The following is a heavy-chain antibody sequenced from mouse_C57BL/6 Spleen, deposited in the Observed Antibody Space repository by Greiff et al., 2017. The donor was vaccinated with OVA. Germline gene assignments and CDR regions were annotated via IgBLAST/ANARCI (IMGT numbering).Heavy chain of an antibody. CDR1: GFSLTSYG. J-gene: IGHJ4*01. CDR2: IWSGGST. V-gene: IGHV2-2*01. CDR3: ARAYYSNYEAMDY. D-gene: IGHD2-5*01. Sequence: QVQLQQSGPGLVQPSQSLSITCTVSGFSLTSYGVHWVRQSPGKGLEWLGVIWSGGSTDYNAAFISRLSLSKYNSKSQFFLKMNSLQADDTAIDYCARAYYSNYEAMDYWGQGTSVTVSS.